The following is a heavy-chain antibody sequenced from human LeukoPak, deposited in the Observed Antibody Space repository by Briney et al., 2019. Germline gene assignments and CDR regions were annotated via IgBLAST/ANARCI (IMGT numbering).Heavy chain of an antibody. Sequence: ASVKVSCKASGYTFTNYAISWVRQAPGQGLEWMGWISTYNGNTYYAQKLQGRVAMTTDTSTSTAYMELRSLRSDDTAVYYCARRPPHSDYGSGSRFDYWGQGTLVTVSS. V-gene: IGHV1-18*01. CDR3: ARRPPHSDYGSGSRFDY. CDR1: GYTFTNYA. D-gene: IGHD3-10*01. CDR2: ISTYNGNT. J-gene: IGHJ4*02.